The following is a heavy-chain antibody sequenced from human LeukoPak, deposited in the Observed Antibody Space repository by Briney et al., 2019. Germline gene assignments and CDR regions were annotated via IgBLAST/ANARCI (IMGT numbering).Heavy chain of an antibody. CDR1: GGSVSTYH. CDR3: ARGRGGYDAIDH. V-gene: IGHV4-59*02. D-gene: IGHD5-12*01. Sequence: PSETLSLTCTVSGGSVSTYHWGWIRQPPGKGLEWIGYSYYTGSTNYNPSLTGRVTISVDMSKNQFSLKLISVTAADTAVYHCARGRGGYDAIDHWGQGTLVTVSS. CDR2: SYYTGST. J-gene: IGHJ4*02.